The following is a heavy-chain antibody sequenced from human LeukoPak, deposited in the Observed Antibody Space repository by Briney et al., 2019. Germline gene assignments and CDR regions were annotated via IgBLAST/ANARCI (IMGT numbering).Heavy chain of an antibody. CDR2: ISYDGSNK. CDR1: GFTFSSYA. CDR3: ARSPYYDILAGFYYYFDY. V-gene: IGHV3-30-3*01. D-gene: IGHD3-9*01. Sequence: GGSLRLSCAASGFTFSSYAMHWVRQALGKGLEWVADISYDGSNKYYADSVKGRLTISRDNSTSTLYLQITSLRAEDTATYYCARSPYYDILAGFYYYFDYWGQGTLVSVSS. J-gene: IGHJ4*02.